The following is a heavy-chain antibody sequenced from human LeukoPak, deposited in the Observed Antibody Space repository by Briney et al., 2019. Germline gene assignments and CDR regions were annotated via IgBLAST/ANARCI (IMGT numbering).Heavy chain of an antibody. CDR1: GYTFTGYY. V-gene: IGHV1-2*02. D-gene: IGHD3-3*01. J-gene: IGHJ5*02. Sequence: ASVKVSCKASGYTFTGYYMHWVRQAPGQGLEWMGWINPNSGGTNYAQKFQGRVTMTRDTSISTAYMELSRLRSDDTAVYYCARGRPTLRFAGGHGSWFDPWGQGTLVTVSS. CDR2: INPNSGGT. CDR3: ARGRPTLRFAGGHGSWFDP.